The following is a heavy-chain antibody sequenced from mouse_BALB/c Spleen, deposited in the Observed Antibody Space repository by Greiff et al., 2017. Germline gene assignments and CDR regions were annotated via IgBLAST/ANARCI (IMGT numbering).Heavy chain of an antibody. V-gene: IGHV5-6-4*01. CDR2: ISSGGSYT. D-gene: IGHD2-10*01. CDR3: TREGAYYGNYGY. CDR1: GFTFSSYT. J-gene: IGHJ2*01. Sequence: DVMLVESGGGLVKPGGSLKLSCAASGFTFSSYTMSWVRQTPEKRLEWVATISSGGSYTYYPDSVKGRFTISRDNAKNTLYLQMSSLKSEDTAMYYCTREGAYYGNYGYWGQGTTLTVSS.